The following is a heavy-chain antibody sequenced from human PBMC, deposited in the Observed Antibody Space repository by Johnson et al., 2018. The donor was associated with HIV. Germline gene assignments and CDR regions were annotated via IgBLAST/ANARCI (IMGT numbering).Heavy chain of an antibody. CDR2: ISYDGSSK. D-gene: IGHD1-26*01. CDR3: ARDWEDHGAFDI. J-gene: IGHJ3*02. V-gene: IGHV3-30*04. Sequence: QVHLVESGGGVVQPGRSMRLSCAASGFTFSSYALHWVRQAPGKGLEWVAVISYDGSSKYYADSVKGPFTISRDNSKNTLYLQMNNLRAVDTAVYYCARDWEDHGAFDIWGQGTMVTVSS. CDR1: GFTFSSYA.